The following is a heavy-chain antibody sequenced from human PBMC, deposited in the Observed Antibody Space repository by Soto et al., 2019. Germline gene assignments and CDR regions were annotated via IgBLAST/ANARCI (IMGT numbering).Heavy chain of an antibody. CDR1: GYTFTSYG. V-gene: IGHV1-18*01. CDR3: ARLYCSGGSCYPNWFDP. D-gene: IGHD2-15*01. Sequence: QVQLVQSGAEVKKPGASVKVSCKASGYTFTSYGISWERQAPGQGLEWIGWISAYNGNTNYAQKLQGRVTMTTDTSTSTAYMELRSLRSDDTAVYYCARLYCSGGSCYPNWFDPWGQGTLVTVSS. CDR2: ISAYNGNT. J-gene: IGHJ5*02.